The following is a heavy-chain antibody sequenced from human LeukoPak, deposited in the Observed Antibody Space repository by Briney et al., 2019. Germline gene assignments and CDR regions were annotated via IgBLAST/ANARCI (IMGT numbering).Heavy chain of an antibody. Sequence: PSETLSLTCTVSGGSISSSSYYWGWIRQPPGKGLEWIGSIYYSGSTYYNPSLKSRVTISVDTAKNQFSLKLSSVTAADTAVYYCASPFPFDYWGQGTLVTVSS. D-gene: IGHD2/OR15-2a*01. CDR3: ASPFPFDY. CDR1: GGSISSSSYY. CDR2: IYYSGST. J-gene: IGHJ4*02. V-gene: IGHV4-39*01.